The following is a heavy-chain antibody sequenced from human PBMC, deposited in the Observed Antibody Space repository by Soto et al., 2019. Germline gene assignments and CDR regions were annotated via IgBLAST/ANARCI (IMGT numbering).Heavy chain of an antibody. D-gene: IGHD5-18*01. CDR3: AKEIQAVVWFGY. CDR1: GFTFSSFG. J-gene: IGHJ5*01. Sequence: QEQLVESGGGVVQPGRSLRLSCAASGFTFSSFGMHWVRQAPGKGLELVAVISYDGRSKFYAASVKGRFTISRDNSKNTLYLQTNSLRTEDTAVYYFAKEIQAVVWFGYCGQGSLVTVSS. V-gene: IGHV3-30*18. CDR2: ISYDGRSK.